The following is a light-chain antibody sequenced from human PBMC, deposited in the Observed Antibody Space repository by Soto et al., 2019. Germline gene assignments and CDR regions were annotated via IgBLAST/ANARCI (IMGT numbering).Light chain of an antibody. Sequence: EIVLTQSPGTLSLSPGERATLSWGASQSVSSSLAWYQQKPGQAPRLLIHSASSRATGIPDRFSASGTGTDFNLNISRLETEDFAVYYCQQYSASPRTFGQGTKVDIK. V-gene: IGKV3-20*01. CDR3: QQYSASPRT. CDR2: SAS. J-gene: IGKJ1*01. CDR1: QSVSSS.